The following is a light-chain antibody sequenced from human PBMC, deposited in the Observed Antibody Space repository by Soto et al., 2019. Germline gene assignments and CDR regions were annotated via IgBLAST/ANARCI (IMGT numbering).Light chain of an antibody. CDR1: QSVTSRY. J-gene: IGKJ5*01. CDR3: QQYNNWPPIT. Sequence: DIVLTQSPATLSLSPGEGPALSCRASQSVTSRYVAWYQQRPGQAPRLLIHDASHRAAGIPARFSGSGFGTDFTLTISSLQSEDFAVYYCQQYNNWPPITFGQGTRLEIK. CDR2: DAS. V-gene: IGKV3D-15*01.